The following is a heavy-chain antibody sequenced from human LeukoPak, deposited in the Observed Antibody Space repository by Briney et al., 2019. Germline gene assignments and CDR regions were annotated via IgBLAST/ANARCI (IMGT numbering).Heavy chain of an antibody. CDR2: IYYSGST. V-gene: IGHV4-39*01. J-gene: IGHJ4*02. Sequence: SETLSLTCTVSGGSISSSSYYWGWIRQPPGKGLEWIGSIYYSGSTYYNPSLKSRVTMSVDTSKNQFSLRLNSVTAADTAVYYCARGPTVTTDYWGQGTLVTVSS. CDR3: ARGPTVTTDY. D-gene: IGHD4-17*01. CDR1: GGSISSSSYY.